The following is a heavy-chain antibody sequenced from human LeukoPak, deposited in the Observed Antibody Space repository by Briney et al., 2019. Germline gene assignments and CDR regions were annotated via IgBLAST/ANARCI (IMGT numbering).Heavy chain of an antibody. V-gene: IGHV3-9*01. J-gene: IGHJ6*03. D-gene: IGHD2-21*01. CDR3: AKIAVPRPGRYHIDV. CDR2: ISWNGGVG. CDR1: GFILENYA. Sequence: GGSLRLSCAASGFILENYAMHWVRQAPGKGLEWVSGISWNGGVGGYMGSVKGRFTISRDNANNFLYLQMSSLKVEDTAFYYCAKIAVPRPGRYHIDVWGKGITVTVSS.